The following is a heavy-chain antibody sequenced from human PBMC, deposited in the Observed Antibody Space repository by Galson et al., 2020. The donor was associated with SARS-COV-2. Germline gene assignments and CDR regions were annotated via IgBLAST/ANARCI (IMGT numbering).Heavy chain of an antibody. J-gene: IGHJ6*03. CDR2: IYYSGST. Sequence: SETLSLTCTVSGASISDYYWTWIRQPRGKGLEWIGYIYYSGSTNYNPSLKSRVTISVDMSKNQFSLNLRSVTAADTAVYYCARYNWDPEDYYYYMDVWGKGTTVTVSS. V-gene: IGHV4-59*01. CDR3: ARYNWDPEDYYYYMDV. CDR1: GASISDYY. D-gene: IGHD1-20*01.